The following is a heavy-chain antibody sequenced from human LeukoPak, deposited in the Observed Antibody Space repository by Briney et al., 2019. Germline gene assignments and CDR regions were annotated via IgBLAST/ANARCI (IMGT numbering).Heavy chain of an antibody. D-gene: IGHD1-14*01. CDR1: GLTFSTSG. Sequence: KPGGSLRLSCTASGLTFSTSGFNWLRQAPGKGLEWVASIGPTGSDRYHADSIKGRFTISGDNANNFLYLQMNSLRAEDTAVYYCATETNGRHYDYWGQGTLLTVSS. CDR2: IGPTGSDR. J-gene: IGHJ4*02. V-gene: IGHV3-21*06. CDR3: ATETNGRHYDY.